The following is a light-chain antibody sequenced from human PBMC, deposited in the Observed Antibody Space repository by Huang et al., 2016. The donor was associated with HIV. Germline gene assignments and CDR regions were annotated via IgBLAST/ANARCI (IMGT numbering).Light chain of an antibody. J-gene: IGKJ1*01. V-gene: IGKV6D-21*02. CDR2: YAS. CDR3: HQSSTLPWT. Sequence: EIVLPQSPDFQSVTPKEKVTNPYRASQSIGSSLHWCQQKPDHAPKLLIKYASQSISGVPSRVSGSGSGTDFTLTISSLETEDAAAYYCHQSSTLPWTFGQGTKVEIK. CDR1: QSIGSS.